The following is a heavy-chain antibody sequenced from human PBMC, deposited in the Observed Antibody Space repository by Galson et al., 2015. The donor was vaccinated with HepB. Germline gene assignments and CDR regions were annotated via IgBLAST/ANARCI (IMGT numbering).Heavy chain of an antibody. J-gene: IGHJ6*02. CDR2: IYYSGST. V-gene: IGHV4-31*02. CDR3: AREERGYSGYDLHYGMDV. Sequence: SWIRQHPGKGLEWIGYIYYSGSTYYNPSLKSRVTISVDTSKNQFSLKLSSVTAADTAVYYCAREERGYSGYDLHYGMDVWGQGTTVTVSS. D-gene: IGHD5-12*01.